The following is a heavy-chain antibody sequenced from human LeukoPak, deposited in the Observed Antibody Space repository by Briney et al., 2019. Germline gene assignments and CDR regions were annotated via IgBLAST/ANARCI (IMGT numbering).Heavy chain of an antibody. V-gene: IGHV3-30*18. J-gene: IGHJ4*02. CDR2: ISYDGSNK. CDR3: AKDHTGGSDYGDY. CDR1: RFTFSNYA. Sequence: PGGSLRLSCAASRFTFSNYAMSWVRQAPGKGLEWVAVISYDGSNKYYAESVKGRFTISRDNSKNTMYLQMNSLRTEDTAVYYCAKDHTGGSDYGDYWGQGTLVTASS. D-gene: IGHD3-16*01.